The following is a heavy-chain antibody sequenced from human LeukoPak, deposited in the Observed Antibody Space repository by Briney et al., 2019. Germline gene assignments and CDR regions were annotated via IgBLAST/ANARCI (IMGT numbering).Heavy chain of an antibody. J-gene: IGHJ6*03. V-gene: IGHV3-23*01. CDR1: GFTFSAYA. CDR2: IRGGGGSA. CDR3: ARDPNGEYIGAFHM. Sequence: GGSLRLSCTASGFTFSAYAMRWVRQAPGKGPEWVSAIRGGGGSAFYADSVKGRFTISRDNAKDTLLLQMQGPRAEDTDVYDCARDPNGEYIGAFHMWG. D-gene: IGHD4-17*01.